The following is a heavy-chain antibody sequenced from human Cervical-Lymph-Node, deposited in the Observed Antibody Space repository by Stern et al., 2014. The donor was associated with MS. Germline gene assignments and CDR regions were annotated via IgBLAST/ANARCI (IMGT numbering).Heavy chain of an antibody. CDR3: LRLGDDY. V-gene: IGHV1-2*06. D-gene: IGHD3-10*01. J-gene: IGHJ4*02. CDR2: INPNSGGT. CDR1: GYTFTDYY. Sequence: QLVQSGAEVKKPGASVKVSCKTSGYTFTDYYLHWVRQAPGQGLECMGRINPNSGGTDYAQKFQGRVTMTRDTSIRTAYMELSRLRSDDTAVYYCLRLGDDYWGQGTLVTVSS.